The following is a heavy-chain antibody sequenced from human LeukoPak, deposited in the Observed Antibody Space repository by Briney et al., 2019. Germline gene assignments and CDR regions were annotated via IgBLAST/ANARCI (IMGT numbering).Heavy chain of an antibody. CDR3: ARVKIRGRNWFDP. V-gene: IGHV1-8*01. CDR2: MNPNSGYT. CDR1: GYTFTSYD. D-gene: IGHD1-26*01. Sequence: ASVKVSCKASGYTFTSYDINWVRQATGQGLEWMGWMNPNSGYTGYAQKFQGRVTMTRNTSISTAYMELSSLRSEDTAVYYCARVKIRGRNWFDPWGQGTLVTVSS. J-gene: IGHJ5*02.